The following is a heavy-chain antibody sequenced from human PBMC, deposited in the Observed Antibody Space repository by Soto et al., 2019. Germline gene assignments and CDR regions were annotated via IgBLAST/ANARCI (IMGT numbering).Heavy chain of an antibody. J-gene: IGHJ4*02. Sequence: GGSLRLSCAASGFTFSSYGMHWVRQAPGKGLEWVAVISYDGSNKYYADSVKGRFTISRDNSKNTLYLQMNSLRAEDTAVYYCAKDQEYSSSSKVMGPRYYFDYWGQGTLVTVSS. CDR2: ISYDGSNK. CDR3: AKDQEYSSSSKVMGPRYYFDY. D-gene: IGHD6-6*01. CDR1: GFTFSSYG. V-gene: IGHV3-30*18.